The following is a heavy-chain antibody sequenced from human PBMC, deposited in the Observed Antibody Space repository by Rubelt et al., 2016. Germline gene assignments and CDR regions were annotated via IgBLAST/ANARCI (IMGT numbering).Heavy chain of an antibody. Sequence: QLQLQESGPGLVKPSETLSLTCTVSGGSISSSSYYWGWIRQPPGKGLEWIGSIHTSGSTNYNPSFKSRVTMSVDTSKGQFSWKLSAVTAADTAVYYCATAPRGKAYFDFWARGTLVTVSS. CDR3: ATAPRGKAYFDF. CDR1: GGSISSSSYY. D-gene: IGHD3-10*01. CDR2: IHTSGST. V-gene: IGHV4-39*07. J-gene: IGHJ2*01.